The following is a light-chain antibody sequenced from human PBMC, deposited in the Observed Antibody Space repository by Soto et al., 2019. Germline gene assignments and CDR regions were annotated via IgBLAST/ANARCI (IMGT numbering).Light chain of an antibody. Sequence: DIQMTQSPSSLSASVGDRVTITCRASQSINKYLNWYQQKPGKAPKLLIYAAYSLQSGVQSRFSGSGSGTDFTLTISSLHPEDFATYFCKQSYSTPITFGQGTRLEIK. CDR1: QSINKY. CDR2: AAY. V-gene: IGKV1-39*01. CDR3: KQSYSTPIT. J-gene: IGKJ5*01.